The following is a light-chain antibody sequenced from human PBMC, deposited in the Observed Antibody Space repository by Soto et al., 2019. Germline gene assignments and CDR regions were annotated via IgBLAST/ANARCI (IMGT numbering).Light chain of an antibody. CDR3: QQSYSTPVT. Sequence: IQMTQSPSSLSASVGDRVTLTCRASQSISSYLNWYQQKPGKAPKLLIYAASSLQSGVPSRFSGSGSGTDFTLTISSLQPEDFATYYCQQSYSTPVTFGGGTKVDI. CDR1: QSISSY. V-gene: IGKV1-39*01. J-gene: IGKJ4*01. CDR2: AAS.